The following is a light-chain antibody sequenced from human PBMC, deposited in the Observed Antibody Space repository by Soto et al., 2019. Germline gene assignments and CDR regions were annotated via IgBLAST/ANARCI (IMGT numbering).Light chain of an antibody. CDR3: HQYNSYPWT. Sequence: DIQMTQSPSTLSASVGDRVTITCRASQSISSWLAWYHQKPGKAPKLLIYDVSSLESGVPSRFSGSGSGTEITLTISILQPDDFTTYYCHQYNSYPWTFGQGTKVEIK. CDR2: DVS. J-gene: IGKJ1*01. CDR1: QSISSW. V-gene: IGKV1-5*01.